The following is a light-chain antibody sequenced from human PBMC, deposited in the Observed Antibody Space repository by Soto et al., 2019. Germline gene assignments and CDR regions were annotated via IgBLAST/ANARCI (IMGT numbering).Light chain of an antibody. Sequence: DIQMTQSPSSLSASIGDRVTISCRASQDIGAYVNWYQHKQGKAPRVLMYAASNLKSGVPPRFSGSGVGRDFTLTISDLQPEDFATYYCQHSYSTRTFGQGTKVESK. J-gene: IGKJ1*01. CDR2: AAS. CDR1: QDIGAY. V-gene: IGKV1-39*01. CDR3: QHSYSTRT.